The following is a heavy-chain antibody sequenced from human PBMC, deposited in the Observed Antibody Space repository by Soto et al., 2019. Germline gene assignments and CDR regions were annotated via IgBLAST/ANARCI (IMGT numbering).Heavy chain of an antibody. Sequence: PXGSLRLSCAAAGFSFSSYGMHWVRQVPGQGPEWVAVISYDGSKETYADSVKGRFTISRDNSKNTLYLQMNSPRVEDTALYYCAKEGRQWLTYYYYGMDLWGQGPSVT. CDR1: GFSFSSYG. D-gene: IGHD6-19*01. CDR3: AKEGRQWLTYYYYGMDL. V-gene: IGHV3-30*18. J-gene: IGHJ6*02. CDR2: ISYDGSKE.